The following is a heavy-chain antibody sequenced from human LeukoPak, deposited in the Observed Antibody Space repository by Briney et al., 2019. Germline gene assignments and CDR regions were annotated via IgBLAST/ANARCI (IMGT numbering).Heavy chain of an antibody. Sequence: ASVKVSCKASGYTFTGYYMHWVRQAPGQGLEWMGWINPNSGGTNYAQKFQGRVTMTRDTSISTACMELSRLRSDDTAVYYCAYARAVAGTIDYWGQGTLVTVSS. D-gene: IGHD6-19*01. CDR1: GYTFTGYY. J-gene: IGHJ4*02. CDR2: INPNSGGT. V-gene: IGHV1-2*02. CDR3: AYARAVAGTIDY.